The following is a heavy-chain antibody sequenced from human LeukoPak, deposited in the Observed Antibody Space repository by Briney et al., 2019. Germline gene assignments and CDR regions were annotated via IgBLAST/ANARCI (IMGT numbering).Heavy chain of an antibody. Sequence: GGSLRLSCAASGFTFSSYAMSWVRQAPGKGLEWVSAISGSGGSTYYADSVKGRFTISRDNSKNTLYLQMNSLRAEDTAVYYCAKDRPIVVVVAAKYDYWGQGTLVTVSS. CDR3: AKDRPIVVVVAAKYDY. V-gene: IGHV3-23*01. J-gene: IGHJ4*02. CDR1: GFTFSSYA. D-gene: IGHD2-15*01. CDR2: ISGSGGST.